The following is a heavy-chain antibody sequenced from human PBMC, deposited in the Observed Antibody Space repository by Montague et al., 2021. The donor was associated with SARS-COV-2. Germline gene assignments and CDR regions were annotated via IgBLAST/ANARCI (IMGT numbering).Heavy chain of an antibody. CDR1: DGSFSGYS. V-gene: IGHV4-34*01. D-gene: IGHD3-22*01. CDR2: INHRGST. CDR3: AEGRQHINMVVVVVTGGEYYFDF. Sequence: SETLSLTCAVYDGSFSGYSWNWIRQPPGKGLEWIGEINHRGSTNYNPSLKSRVTISVDTSKNQFSLKLTSVTAADTAVYYCAEGRQHINMVVVVVTGGEYYFDFWGQGTLVTVSS. J-gene: IGHJ4*02.